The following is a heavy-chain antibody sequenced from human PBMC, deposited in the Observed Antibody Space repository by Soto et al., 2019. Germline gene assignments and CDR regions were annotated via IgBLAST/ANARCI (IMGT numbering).Heavy chain of an antibody. D-gene: IGHD1-26*01. J-gene: IGHJ4*02. Sequence: EVQLLESGGGLVQPGGSLRLSCAASGFIFSSYAMSWVRQAPGKGLEWVSTITSGGSTYYADSVKGRFTISRDNSKSTLWLQMNSPRAEDTAVYFCAKLRQGGGSNYRYFDYWGQGTLVTVSS. CDR3: AKLRQGGGSNYRYFDY. CDR2: ITSGGST. V-gene: IGHV3-23*01. CDR1: GFIFSSYA.